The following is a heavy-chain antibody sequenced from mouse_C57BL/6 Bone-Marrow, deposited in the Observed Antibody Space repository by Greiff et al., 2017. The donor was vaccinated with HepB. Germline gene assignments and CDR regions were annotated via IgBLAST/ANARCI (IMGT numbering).Heavy chain of an antibody. Sequence: VQLPQSGAELVRPGTSVKMSCKASGYNFTNYWIGWAKQRPGQGLEWIGDIYPGGGYSNYNVKVKGKATLTAETYSSTAYMQFSSLTSEDSAIYYGASYYGSSRFAYWGQGTLVTVSA. CDR3: ASYYGSSRFAY. D-gene: IGHD1-1*01. CDR1: GYNFTNYW. CDR2: IYPGGGYS. V-gene: IGHV1-63*01. J-gene: IGHJ3*01.